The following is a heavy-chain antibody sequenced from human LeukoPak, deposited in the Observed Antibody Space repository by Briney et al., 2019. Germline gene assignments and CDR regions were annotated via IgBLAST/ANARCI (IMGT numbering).Heavy chain of an antibody. CDR1: GGSLSSYY. J-gene: IGHJ4*02. CDR2: IYDSGST. D-gene: IGHD1-26*01. Sequence: SGTLSLTCTVSGGSLSSYYWSWIRQPPGKGLEWVGHIYDSGSTNYNPSLKSRVTISVDTTKNPLSLKLSSVTAAETAVYYCARTRYSGGYGDYFDYWGQGTLVTVSS. V-gene: IGHV4-4*09. CDR3: ARTRYSGGYGDYFDY.